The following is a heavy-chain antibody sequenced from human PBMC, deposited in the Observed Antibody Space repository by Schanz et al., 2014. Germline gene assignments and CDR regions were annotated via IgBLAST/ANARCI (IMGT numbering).Heavy chain of an antibody. J-gene: IGHJ4*02. V-gene: IGHV3-23*04. CDR2: MIGSGSSV. Sequence: EVQLVESGGGVVRPGGSLRLSCAASGFTFTTYAMTWVRQAPGKGLEWVSRMIGSGSSVFYADSVKGRFTISRDNLKNTVYLQMNSLRAGDTAVYYCAKDGRLPYYGTGSDFDYWGQGTLVAVSS. CDR3: AKDGRLPYYGTGSDFDY. CDR1: GFTFTTYA. D-gene: IGHD3-22*01.